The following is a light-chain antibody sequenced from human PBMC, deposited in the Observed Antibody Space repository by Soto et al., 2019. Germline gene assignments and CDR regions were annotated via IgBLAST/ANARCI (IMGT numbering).Light chain of an antibody. CDR3: SSYTSSTTLYV. CDR2: DVS. V-gene: IGLV2-14*01. CDR1: SSDIGCYNY. Sequence: QSVLTQPASVSGSPGQSITISCTGTSSDIGCYNYVSWYQQHPGKAPKLMIYDVSNRPSGVSSRFSGSKSGNTASLTISGLQAEDEADYYCSSYTSSTTLYVFGTGTKVTVL. J-gene: IGLJ1*01.